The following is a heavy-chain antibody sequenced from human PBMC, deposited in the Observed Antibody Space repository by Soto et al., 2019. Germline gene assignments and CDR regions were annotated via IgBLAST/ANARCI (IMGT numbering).Heavy chain of an antibody. CDR1: GFTFSSYG. CDR2: IWYDGSNK. Sequence: GGSLRLSCAASGFTFSSYGMHWVRQAPGKGLEWVAVIWYDGSNKYYADSVKGRFTISRDNSKNTLYLQMNSLRAEDTAVYYCARDAVLRFLEWSNQYYYYYYMDVWGKGTTVTVSS. CDR3: ARDAVLRFLEWSNQYYYYYYMDV. D-gene: IGHD3-3*01. V-gene: IGHV3-33*01. J-gene: IGHJ6*03.